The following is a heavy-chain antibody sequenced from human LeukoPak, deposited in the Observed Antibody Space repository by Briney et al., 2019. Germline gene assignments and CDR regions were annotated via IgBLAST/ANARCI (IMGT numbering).Heavy chain of an antibody. CDR2: INPNSGGT. CDR3: AYSSYSSSPYFDY. J-gene: IGHJ4*02. CDR1: GYTFTGYY. D-gene: IGHD6-6*01. Sequence: ASVKVSCKASGYTFTGYYMHWVRQAPGQGLEWMGRINPNSGGTNYAQKFQGRVTMTRDTSISTAYMELSRLRSDDTAVYYCAYSSYSSSPYFDYWGQGTLVIVSS. V-gene: IGHV1-2*06.